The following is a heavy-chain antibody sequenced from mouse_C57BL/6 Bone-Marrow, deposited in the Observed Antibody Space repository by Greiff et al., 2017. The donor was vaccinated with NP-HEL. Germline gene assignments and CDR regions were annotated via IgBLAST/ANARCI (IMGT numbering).Heavy chain of an antibody. J-gene: IGHJ3*01. Sequence: QVQLQQPGPELVKPGASVKISCKASGYAFSSSWMNWVKQRPGQGLEWIGGIYPGDGDTNYNGKFKGKATLTADKSSSTAYMQLSSLTSEDSAVYFCARAHYYGRWDWFACWGQGTLVTVSA. V-gene: IGHV1-82*01. CDR2: IYPGDGDT. CDR3: ARAHYYGRWDWFAC. D-gene: IGHD1-1*01. CDR1: GYAFSSSW.